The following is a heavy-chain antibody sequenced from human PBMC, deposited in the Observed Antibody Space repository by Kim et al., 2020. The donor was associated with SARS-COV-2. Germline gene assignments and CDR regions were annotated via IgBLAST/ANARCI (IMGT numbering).Heavy chain of an antibody. Sequence: GGSLRLSCAASGFTFSTYSMSWVRQTPGKGLEWVSTISGSGGGTYYTDSVKGRFTISRDNSKNTVYVQMDGLRAEDSAVYYCAKGSCTNGLCYTGYWGQG. J-gene: IGHJ4*02. D-gene: IGHD2-8*01. CDR3: AKGSCTNGLCYTGY. V-gene: IGHV3-23*01. CDR1: GFTFSTYS. CDR2: ISGSGGGT.